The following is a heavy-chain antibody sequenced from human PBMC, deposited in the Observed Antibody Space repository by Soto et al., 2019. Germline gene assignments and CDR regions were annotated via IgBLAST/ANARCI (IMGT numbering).Heavy chain of an antibody. V-gene: IGHV4-59*01. CDR3: ASGGNWFDP. CDR1: GGSISNCY. CDR2: MYYNGNI. D-gene: IGHD3-16*01. J-gene: IGHJ5*02. Sequence: SETLSLTCNVSGGSISNCYWTWIRQSPEKGLEWIGYMYYNGNINYNPSLKSRVTISIDTSKNQFSLTLKSVTAADTAVYYCASGGNWFDPWGQGIMVTVSS.